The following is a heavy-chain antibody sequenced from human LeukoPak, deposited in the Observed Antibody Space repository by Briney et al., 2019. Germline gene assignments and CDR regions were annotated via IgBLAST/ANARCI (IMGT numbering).Heavy chain of an antibody. J-gene: IGHJ4*02. D-gene: IGHD4-11*01. CDR1: GFTFRRNW. CDR3: ARDSDYSDYD. V-gene: IGHV3-7*01. CDR2: IKQDGTEK. Sequence: GGSLGLSCAGSGFTFRRNWMSWVREAPGKGLEWVANIKQDGTEKYYLDSVKGRFIVSRDNAKNSLYLQMNSLRVEDTAVYYCARDSDYSDYDWGQGTLVTVSS.